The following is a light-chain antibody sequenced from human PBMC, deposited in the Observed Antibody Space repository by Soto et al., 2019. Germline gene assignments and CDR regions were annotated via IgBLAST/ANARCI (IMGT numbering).Light chain of an antibody. V-gene: IGKV3-15*01. J-gene: IGKJ5*01. Sequence: EIVLTQSPATLSLSPGRRAALSCRCSQSVSSNLAWYQQKPGQAPRHPIYGASTRATGIPASFSGSGSGTEFTLTISSLKSEDFAVYYCQQYNNWHTITFGHGTRLEIK. CDR3: QQYNNWHTIT. CDR2: GAS. CDR1: QSVSSN.